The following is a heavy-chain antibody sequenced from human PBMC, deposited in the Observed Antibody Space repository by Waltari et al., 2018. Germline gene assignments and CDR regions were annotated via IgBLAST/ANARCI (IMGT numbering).Heavy chain of an antibody. V-gene: IGHV1-8*02. J-gene: IGHJ5*02. CDR1: GYTSTSFA. D-gene: IGHD1-7*01. Sequence: QVKLVQSGAEVKKPGASVKVSCKASGYTSTSFAIHWVRQATGQGLEWMGWMNPNSGNTGYAQKFQGRVTMTRNTSVSTAYMELSGLRSEDTAVYYCARGTSWSNPWGQGTLVTVSS. CDR2: MNPNSGNT. CDR3: ARGTSWSNP.